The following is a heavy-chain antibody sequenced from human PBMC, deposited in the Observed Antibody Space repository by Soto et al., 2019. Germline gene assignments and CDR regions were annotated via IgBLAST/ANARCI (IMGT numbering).Heavy chain of an antibody. V-gene: IGHV3-11*06. D-gene: IGHD6-6*01. CDR3: ASSPSSIAARYFDY. CDR1: GFTFSEYY. J-gene: IGHJ4*02. Sequence: PGGSLRLACAASGFTFSEYYMSWICQAPGKGLEWVSYISSSSSYTNYADSVKGRFTISRDNAKNSLYLQMNSLRAEDTAVYYCASSPSSIAARYFDYWGQGTLVTVSS. CDR2: ISSSSSYT.